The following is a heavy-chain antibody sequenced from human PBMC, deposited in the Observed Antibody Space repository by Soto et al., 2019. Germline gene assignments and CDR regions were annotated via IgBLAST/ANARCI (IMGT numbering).Heavy chain of an antibody. CDR1: GYTMTAHF. D-gene: IGHD3-10*01. J-gene: IGHJ1*01. CDR2: INPKNGGT. CDR3: ATDDGQYFGSV. Sequence: QVQLVQSGAAVRKPGASVKISCKASGYTMTAHFLHWVRQAPGRGLEWMGWINPKNGGTDYAQKFQDRVSMTRDTSINTDYIQLNRLTSDDTALYFCATDDGQYFGSVWGQGTLVSVSS. V-gene: IGHV1-2*02.